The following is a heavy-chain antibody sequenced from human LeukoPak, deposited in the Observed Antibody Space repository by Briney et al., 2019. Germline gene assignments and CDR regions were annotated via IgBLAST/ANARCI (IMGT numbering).Heavy chain of an antibody. J-gene: IGHJ4*02. CDR2: IGNSGDRT. D-gene: IGHD6-13*01. CDR3: ASGSSSGRSGCFDY. CDR1: GFTFSSYA. V-gene: IGHV3-23*01. Sequence: GGSLRLSCAASGFTFSSYAMSWVRQAPGKGPEWVSGIGNSGDRTFYADSVKGRFTISRDNAKNTLYLQMNSLRAEDTAVYYCASGSSSGRSGCFDYWGQGILVTVSS.